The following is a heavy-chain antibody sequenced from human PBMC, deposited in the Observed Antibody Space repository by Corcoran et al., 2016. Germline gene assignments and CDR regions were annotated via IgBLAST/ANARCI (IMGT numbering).Heavy chain of an antibody. CDR1: GFTFSDHY. V-gene: IGHV3-11*01. CDR2: ISSSGGTV. CDR3: ARRVATGRAFDV. Sequence: QVQLVESGGGLVNPGGSLRLSCSASGFTFSDHYMSWIRQAPGKGLEWVSHISSSGGTVYQVDSVKGRFIISRDNAKDSLYLQMNSLRAEDTAVYYCARRVATGRAFDVWGQGTTVSVS. J-gene: IGHJ3*01.